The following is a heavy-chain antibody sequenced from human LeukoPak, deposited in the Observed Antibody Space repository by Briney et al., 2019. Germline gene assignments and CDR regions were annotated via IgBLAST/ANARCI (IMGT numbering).Heavy chain of an antibody. J-gene: IGHJ4*02. V-gene: IGHV3-30*18. Sequence: GGSLRLSCAASGFTFSSYGMHWVRQAPGKGLEWVAVISYDGSNKYYADSVKGRFTISRDNSKNTLYLQMNSLRAEDTAVYYCAKERDSSGSLPGYWGQGTLVTVSS. CDR3: AKERDSSGSLPGY. CDR2: ISYDGSNK. CDR1: GFTFSSYG. D-gene: IGHD3-22*01.